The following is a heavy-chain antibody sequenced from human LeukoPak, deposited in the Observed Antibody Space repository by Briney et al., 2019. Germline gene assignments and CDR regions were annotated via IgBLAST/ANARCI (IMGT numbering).Heavy chain of an antibody. Sequence: GSVKVSCKASGYTFTGYYMHWVRQAPGQGLEWMGWINPNSGGTNYAQKFQGRVTMTRDTSISTAYMELSRLRSGDTAVFYCASGYCSGGSCYLDYWGQGTLVTVSS. CDR3: ASGYCSGGSCYLDY. V-gene: IGHV1-2*02. D-gene: IGHD2-15*01. J-gene: IGHJ4*02. CDR2: INPNSGGT. CDR1: GYTFTGYY.